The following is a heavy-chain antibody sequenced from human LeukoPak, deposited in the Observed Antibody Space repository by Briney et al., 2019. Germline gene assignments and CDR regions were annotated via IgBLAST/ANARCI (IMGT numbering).Heavy chain of an antibody. CDR2: IWHDGGNK. CDR1: GFSISNHG. V-gene: IGHV3-33*01. CDR3: AREIAARYCDL. Sequence: GGSLRLSCAASGFSISNHGMQWVRQAPGKGLEWVALIWHDGGNKYYADSVQGRFTISRDNSKNTLYLQMNSLRDEDTAVYYCAREIAARYCDLWGRGSLVTVS. J-gene: IGHJ2*01.